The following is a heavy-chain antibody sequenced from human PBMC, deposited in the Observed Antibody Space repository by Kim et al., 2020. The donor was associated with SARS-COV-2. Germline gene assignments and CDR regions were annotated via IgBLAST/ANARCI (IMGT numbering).Heavy chain of an antibody. J-gene: IGHJ4*02. CDR3: ARGHPSNWNYGVYYFDY. CDR1: GGSISSYY. D-gene: IGHD1-7*01. Sequence: SETLSLTCTVSGGSISSYYWSWIRQPPGKGLEWIGYIYYSGSTNYNPSLKSRVTISVDTSKNQFSLKLSSVTAADTAVYYCARGHPSNWNYGVYYFDYWGQGTLVTVSS. CDR2: IYYSGST. V-gene: IGHV4-59*13.